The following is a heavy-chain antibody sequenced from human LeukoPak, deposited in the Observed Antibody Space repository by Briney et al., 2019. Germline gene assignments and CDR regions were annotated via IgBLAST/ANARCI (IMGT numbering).Heavy chain of an antibody. J-gene: IGHJ4*02. D-gene: IGHD2-15*01. CDR3: ARDPGVGSFDY. V-gene: IGHV3-33*01. CDR1: GFTFSSYG. Sequence: GGSLRLSRAASGFTFSSYGMHWVRQAPGKGLEWVAVIWYDGSNKYYADSVKGRFTISRDNSKNTLYLQMNSLRAEDTAVYYCARDPGVGSFDYWGQGTLVTVSS. CDR2: IWYDGSNK.